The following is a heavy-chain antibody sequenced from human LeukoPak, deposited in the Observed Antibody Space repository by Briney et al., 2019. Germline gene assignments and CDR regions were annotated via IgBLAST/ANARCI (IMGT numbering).Heavy chain of an antibody. CDR1: GFTFSNYN. V-gene: IGHV3-21*01. D-gene: IGHD2-21*01. CDR2: ISISSSYI. J-gene: IGHJ4*02. Sequence: GGSLRLSCAASGFTFSNYNMNWVRQAPGKGLEWVSSISISSSYIYYADSLKGRLTISRDNAKNSLYLQMNSLRAEDTAVYYCARGGAQYCGGDCSNFDYWGQGTLVTVSS. CDR3: ARGGAQYCGGDCSNFDY.